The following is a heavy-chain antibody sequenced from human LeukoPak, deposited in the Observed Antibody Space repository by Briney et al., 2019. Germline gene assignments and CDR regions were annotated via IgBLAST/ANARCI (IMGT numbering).Heavy chain of an antibody. CDR2: ISAYNGNT. D-gene: IGHD1-26*01. J-gene: IGHJ5*02. CDR3: ARDEKFQSYPPLNWFDP. V-gene: IGHV1-18*01. CDR1: GYTFTSYG. Sequence: ASVKVSCKASGYTFTSYGISWVRQAPGQGLEWMGWISAYNGNTNYAQKLQGRVTMTTDTSTSTAYMELRSLRSDDTAVYYCARDEKFQSYPPLNWFDPWGQGTLVTVSS.